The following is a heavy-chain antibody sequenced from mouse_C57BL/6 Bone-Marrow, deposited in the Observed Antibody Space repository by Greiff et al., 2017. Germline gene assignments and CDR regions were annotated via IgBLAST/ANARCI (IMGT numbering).Heavy chain of an antibody. CDR3: ASDGFITSHFDY. D-gene: IGHD1-1*01. Sequence: EVMLVESGGGLVKPGGSLKLSCAASGFTFSSYAMSWVRQTPEKRLEWVATISDGGSYTYYPDNVKGRFTISRDNAKNNLYLQMSQLKSEDTAMYYCASDGFITSHFDYWGQGTTLTVSS. V-gene: IGHV5-4*03. J-gene: IGHJ2*01. CDR1: GFTFSSYA. CDR2: ISDGGSYT.